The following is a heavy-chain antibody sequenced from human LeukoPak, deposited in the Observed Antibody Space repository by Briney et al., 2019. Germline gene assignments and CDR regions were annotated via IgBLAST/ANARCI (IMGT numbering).Heavy chain of an antibody. CDR1: GFTFNTYA. D-gene: IGHD2-2*01. CDR3: AKGGTGYCSRTSCLYYFDY. Sequence: GGSLRLSCAASGFTFNTYAMSWVRQAPGKGLEWVSGIGGSGSSTYYAESVKGRFTISRDNSKNTLHLQMNSLRAEDTAVYYCAKGGTGYCSRTSCLYYFDYWGQGTLVTVSS. V-gene: IGHV3-23*01. CDR2: IGGSGSST. J-gene: IGHJ4*02.